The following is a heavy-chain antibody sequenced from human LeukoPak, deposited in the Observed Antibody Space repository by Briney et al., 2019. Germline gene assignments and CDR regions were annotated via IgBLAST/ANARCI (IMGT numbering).Heavy chain of an antibody. Sequence: GESLKISCSVSGYSFPNYWIAWVRQTPGKGLEWIGIMYPTDSDTRYSPSFQGQVTISADDSTAYLQWSSLKTSDTAIYYCARQGDGNDGYSSPNYLDHWGQGTLLTVS. J-gene: IGHJ4*02. V-gene: IGHV5-51*01. CDR1: GYSFPNYW. CDR3: ARQGDGNDGYSSPNYLDH. CDR2: MYPTDSDT. D-gene: IGHD5-24*01.